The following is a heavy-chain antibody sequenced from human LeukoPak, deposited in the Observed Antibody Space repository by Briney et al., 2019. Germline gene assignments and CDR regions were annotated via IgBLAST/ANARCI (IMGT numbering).Heavy chain of an antibody. V-gene: IGHV3-30*02. CDR2: IRYDGSNK. CDR3: ARDYDFWSGYYSPTRGYFGY. J-gene: IGHJ4*02. CDR1: GFTFSGSG. Sequence: GGSLRLSCAASGFTFSGSGMHWVRQAPGKGLEWVTFIRYDGSNKYYTDSVKGRFTISRDNSKNTLYLQMDSLRAEDTAVYYCARDYDFWSGYYSPTRGYFGYWGQGTLVTASS. D-gene: IGHD3-3*01.